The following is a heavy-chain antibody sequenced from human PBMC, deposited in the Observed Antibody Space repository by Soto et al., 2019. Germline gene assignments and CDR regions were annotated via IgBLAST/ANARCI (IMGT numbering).Heavy chain of an antibody. CDR3: ARDQSYSSGWYVDY. D-gene: IGHD6-19*01. J-gene: IGHJ4*02. CDR1: GYTFTGYY. V-gene: IGHV1-2*04. CDR2: INPNSGGT. Sequence: ASVKVSCKASGYTFTGYYMHWVRQAPGQGLEWMGWINPNSGGTNYAQKFQGWVTMTGDTSISTAYMELSRLRSDDTAVYYCARDQSYSSGWYVDYWGQGTLVTVSS.